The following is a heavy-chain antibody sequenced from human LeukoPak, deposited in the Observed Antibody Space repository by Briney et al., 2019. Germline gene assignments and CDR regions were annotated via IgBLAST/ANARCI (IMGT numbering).Heavy chain of an antibody. CDR1: GFTVSSNY. D-gene: IGHD6-13*01. CDR3: ARDIAGAHYYYYYMDV. Sequence: PGGSLRLSCAASGFTVSSNYMSWVRQAPGKGPEWVSVIYSGGSTYYADSVKGRFTISRDNSKNTLYLQMNSLRAEDTAVYYCARDIAGAHYYYYYMDVWGKGTTVTVSS. V-gene: IGHV3-53*01. J-gene: IGHJ6*03. CDR2: IYSGGST.